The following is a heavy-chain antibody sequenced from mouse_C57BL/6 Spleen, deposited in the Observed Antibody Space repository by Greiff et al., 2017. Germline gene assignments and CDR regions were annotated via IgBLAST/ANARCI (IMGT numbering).Heavy chain of an antibody. V-gene: IGHV1-42*01. CDR2: INPSTGGT. D-gene: IGHD2-3*01. Sequence: VQLKQSGPELVKPGASVKIFCKASGYSFTGYYMNWVKQSPEKSLEWIGEINPSTGGTTYNQKFKAKATLTVDKSSSTAYMQLKSLTSEDSAVYYCSKGSLDGYYAYYYAMDYWGQGTSVTVSS. J-gene: IGHJ4*01. CDR1: GYSFTGYY. CDR3: SKGSLDGYYAYYYAMDY.